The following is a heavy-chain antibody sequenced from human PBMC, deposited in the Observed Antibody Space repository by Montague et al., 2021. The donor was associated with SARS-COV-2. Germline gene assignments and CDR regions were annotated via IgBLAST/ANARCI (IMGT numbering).Heavy chain of an antibody. V-gene: IGHV4-59*01. J-gene: IGHJ3*02. CDR1: GGSISSYY. Sequence: SETLSLTCTVSGGSISSYYWSWIRQPPGKGLEWFGYIYYSGSTNFIPSLKSGVTISVDTSKNQFSLMLSSLTAADTAVYYCARGSGWMGNAFDIWGQGTMVTVSS. CDR2: IYYSGST. CDR3: ARGSGWMGNAFDI. D-gene: IGHD6-19*01.